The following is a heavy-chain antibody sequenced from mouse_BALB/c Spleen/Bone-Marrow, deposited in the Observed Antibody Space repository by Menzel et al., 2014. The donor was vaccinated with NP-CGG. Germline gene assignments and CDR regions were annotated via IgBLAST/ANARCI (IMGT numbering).Heavy chain of an antibody. CDR2: LDPSDSYT. Sequence: QVQLQQSGAELVRPGASVKMSCKASGYTFTSYWMHWVKRRPGQGLEWIGVLDPSDSYTTYNQKFKGKATLTVDTSSNTAYMQLSSLTSEDSAVYYSTRGANPYYYTMDYWGQGTSVTVSS. CDR3: TRGANPYYYTMDY. V-gene: IGHV1-59*01. CDR1: GYTFTSYW. D-gene: IGHD4-1*01. J-gene: IGHJ4*01.